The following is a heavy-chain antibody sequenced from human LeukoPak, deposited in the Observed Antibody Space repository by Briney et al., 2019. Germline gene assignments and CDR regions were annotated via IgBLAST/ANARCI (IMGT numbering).Heavy chain of an antibody. J-gene: IGHJ5*02. CDR1: GDSISSGGYY. CDR2: IYYSGST. CDR3: ARASSTVTHNWFDP. Sequence: SETLSLTCTVSGDSISSGGYYWSWIRQHPGKGLEWIGYIYYSGSTYYNPSLKSRVTISVDTSKNQFSLKLSSVTAADTAVYYCARASSTVTHNWFDPWGQGTLVTVSS. V-gene: IGHV4-31*03. D-gene: IGHD4-17*01.